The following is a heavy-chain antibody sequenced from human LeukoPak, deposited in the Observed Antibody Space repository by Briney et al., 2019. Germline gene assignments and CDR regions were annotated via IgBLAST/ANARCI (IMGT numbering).Heavy chain of an antibody. J-gene: IGHJ4*02. Sequence: GGSLRLSCAASGFTFSGSGMHWVRQAPGKGLEGVPFIRYDGSNKYHTDSVKGRFTISRDNSKNTLYLQMDSLRAEDTAVYYCARDYDFWSGYYSPTRGYFGYWGQGTLVTVSS. D-gene: IGHD3-3*01. V-gene: IGHV3-30*02. CDR2: IRYDGSNK. CDR3: ARDYDFWSGYYSPTRGYFGY. CDR1: GFTFSGSG.